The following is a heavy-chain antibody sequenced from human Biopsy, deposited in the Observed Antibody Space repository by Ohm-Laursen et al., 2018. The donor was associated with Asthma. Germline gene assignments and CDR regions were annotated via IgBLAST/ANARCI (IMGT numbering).Heavy chain of an antibody. J-gene: IGHJ4*02. CDR3: ARGLDYSGRSGFDY. D-gene: IGHD3-10*01. CDR2: MSYDGSIK. CDR1: GFTFSAYG. Sequence: SLRLSCAASGFTFSAYGMDWVRQAPGKGLEWVALMSYDGSIKDYADSVKGRFTISRDNSMNTLYLHMNSLRVEDTAVYYCARGLDYSGRSGFDYWGQGTLVTVSS. V-gene: IGHV3-30*03.